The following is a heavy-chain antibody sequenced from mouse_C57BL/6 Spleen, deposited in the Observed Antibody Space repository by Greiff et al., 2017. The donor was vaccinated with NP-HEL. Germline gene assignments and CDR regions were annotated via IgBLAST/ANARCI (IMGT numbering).Heavy chain of an antibody. CDR3: ARNTNSNAWFAY. CDR1: GFSLTSYG. J-gene: IGHJ3*01. Sequence: VMLVESGPGLVQPSQSLSITCTVSGFSLTSYGVHWVRQSPGKGLEWLGVIWSGGSTDYNAAFISRLSISKDNSKSQVFFKMNSLQADDTAIYYCARNTNSNAWFAYWGQGTLVTVSA. D-gene: IGHD2-5*01. V-gene: IGHV2-2*01. CDR2: IWSGGST.